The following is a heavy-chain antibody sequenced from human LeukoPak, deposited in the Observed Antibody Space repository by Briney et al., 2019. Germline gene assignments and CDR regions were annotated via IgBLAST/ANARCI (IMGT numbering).Heavy chain of an antibody. V-gene: IGHV3-74*01. CDR1: GFTLSSYW. CDR2: INSDGTTT. CDR3: ARESYGLDV. Sequence: GGSLRLSCAASGFTLSSYWMHWVRQSPGKGLVWVSLINSDGTTTTYADSVKGRFTISRDNAKTTVYLQMNSLRAEDTAVYYCARESYGLDVWGQGTTVTVSS. J-gene: IGHJ6*02.